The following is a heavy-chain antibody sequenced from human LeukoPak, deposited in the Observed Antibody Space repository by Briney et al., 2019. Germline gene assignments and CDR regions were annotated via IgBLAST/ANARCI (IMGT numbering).Heavy chain of an antibody. D-gene: IGHD3-9*01. CDR3: ARQLPVLRYFDWLPYYYYYMDV. J-gene: IGHJ6*03. CDR2: ISAYNGNT. CDR1: GYTFTSYG. Sequence: ASVKVSCKASGYTFTSYGISWVRQAPGQGLERMGWISAYNGNTNYAQKLQGRVTMTTDTSTSTAYMELRSLRSDDTAVYYCARQLPVLRYFDWLPYYYYYMDVWGKGTTVTVSS. V-gene: IGHV1-18*01.